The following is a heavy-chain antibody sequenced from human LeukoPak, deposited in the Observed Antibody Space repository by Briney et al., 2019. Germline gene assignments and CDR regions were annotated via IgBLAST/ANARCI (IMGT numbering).Heavy chain of an antibody. V-gene: IGHV3-30-3*01. Sequence: PGGSPRLSRAASGFSFSYYAMHWVRQAPGKGLEWVAVISYDATNKYYAESVKGRFTVSRDNSKNTLDLQMNSLRVEDTAVYYCARDPSRSGSYRFDSWGQGILVTVSS. CDR2: ISYDATNK. CDR1: GFSFSYYA. J-gene: IGHJ4*02. CDR3: ARDPSRSGSYRFDS. D-gene: IGHD1-26*01.